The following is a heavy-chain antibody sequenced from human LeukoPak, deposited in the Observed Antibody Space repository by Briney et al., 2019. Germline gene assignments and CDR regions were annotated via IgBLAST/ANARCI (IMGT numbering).Heavy chain of an antibody. D-gene: IGHD1-26*01. CDR2: IGGDGRGR. CDR3: VKRMGGTHDY. Sequence: TGGSLRLSCAASGFTFSSYAMTWVRQAPGKGLEWVSAIGGDGRGRASADSVKGRFTISRDNSKNTLYLQMNSLRAEDTALYYGVKRMGGTHDYWGLGTLVTVSP. CDR1: GFTFSSYA. V-gene: IGHV3-23*01. J-gene: IGHJ4*02.